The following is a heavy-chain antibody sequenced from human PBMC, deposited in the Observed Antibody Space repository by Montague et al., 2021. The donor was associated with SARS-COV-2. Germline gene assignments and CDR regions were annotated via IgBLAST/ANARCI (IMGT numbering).Heavy chain of an antibody. V-gene: IGHV2-70*04. CDR1: GFSLSTRGMR. D-gene: IGHD3-22*01. J-gene: IGHJ4*02. Sequence: PALVKPTQTLTLTCTFSGFSLSTRGMRASWIRQPPGKALEWLARMDWDAEKFYSTSLKTRLSISTDTSKNQVVLTMTNMDRVDTATYYCALYHYESHAYYMMDCWGQGTLVTVSS. CDR2: MDWDAEK. CDR3: ALYHYESHAYYMMDC.